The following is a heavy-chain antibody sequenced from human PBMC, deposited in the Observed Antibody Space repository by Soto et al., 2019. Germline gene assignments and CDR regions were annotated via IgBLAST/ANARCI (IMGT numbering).Heavy chain of an antibody. CDR1: GYTFTSYY. CDR3: ARVGYSYAYGMDV. Sequence: QVQLVQSGAEVKKPGASVKVSCKASGYTFTSYYMHWVRQAPGQGLEWMGIINPSGGSTSYAQKCQGGVTMTRDTSTSTVYRELSSLRSEDTAVYYCARVGYSYAYGMDVWGQGTTVTVSS. J-gene: IGHJ6*02. V-gene: IGHV1-46*01. CDR2: INPSGGST. D-gene: IGHD5-18*01.